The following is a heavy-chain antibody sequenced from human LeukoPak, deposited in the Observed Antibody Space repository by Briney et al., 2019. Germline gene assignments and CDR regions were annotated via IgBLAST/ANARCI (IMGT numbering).Heavy chain of an antibody. J-gene: IGHJ3*02. V-gene: IGHV4-59*01. CDR1: GGSISSYY. CDR2: IYYTGST. CDR3: ARVYGAGYDFRGAFDI. D-gene: IGHD5-12*01. Sequence: SETLSLTCTVSGGSISSYYWSWIRQPPGKGLEWIGYIYYTGSTNYNPSLKSRVTISVDTSKNQFSLRLSSVTAADTAVYYCARVYGAGYDFRGAFDIWGQGTMVTVSS.